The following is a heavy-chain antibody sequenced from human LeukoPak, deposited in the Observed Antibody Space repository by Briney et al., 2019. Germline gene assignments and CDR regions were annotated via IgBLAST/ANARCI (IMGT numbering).Heavy chain of an antibody. J-gene: IGHJ5*02. D-gene: IGHD1-7*01. CDR1: GFTFSSYA. CDR3: AKDGYNWNYANWFDP. CDR2: ISSSGGST. V-gene: IGHV3-23*01. Sequence: GGSLRLSCAASGFTFSSYAMSWVRQAPGKGLEWVSSISSSGGSTYYADSVKGRFTISRDNSKNTLYLQMNSLRAEDTAVYYCAKDGYNWNYANWFDPWGQGTLVTVSS.